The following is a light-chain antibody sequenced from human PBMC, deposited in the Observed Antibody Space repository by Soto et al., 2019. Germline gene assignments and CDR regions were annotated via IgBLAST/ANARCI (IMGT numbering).Light chain of an antibody. V-gene: IGLV2-14*01. J-gene: IGLJ2*01. Sequence: QSALTQPASVSGSPGQSITFSCTGTSSDVGGYNSVSWHQQHPGKAPKLLIYAVSNRPSGVSNRFSGSKSGNTASLTISGLQAEDEADYYCSSYTSSSTLVFGGGTKLTVL. CDR1: SSDVGGYNS. CDR2: AVS. CDR3: SSYTSSSTLV.